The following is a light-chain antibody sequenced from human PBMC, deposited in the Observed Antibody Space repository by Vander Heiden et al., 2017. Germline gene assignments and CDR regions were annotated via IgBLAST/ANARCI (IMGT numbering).Light chain of an antibody. J-gene: IGKJ1*01. CDR1: HDIGND. Sequence: AIQMTQSPSSLSGSVGDKISITCRASHDIGNDLGWYQQKPGKAPKLLIYAASRLQSGVPSRFSGSGSATDFTLTISSLRPEDFASYFCLQDYNYPRTFGQGTKVEIK. CDR3: LQDYNYPRT. CDR2: AAS. V-gene: IGKV1-6*01.